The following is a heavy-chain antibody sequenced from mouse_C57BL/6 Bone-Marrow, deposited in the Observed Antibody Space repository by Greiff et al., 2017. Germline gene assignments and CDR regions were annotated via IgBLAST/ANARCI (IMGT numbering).Heavy chain of an antibody. J-gene: IGHJ1*03. CDR2: IDPSYSYT. CDR1: GYTFTSYW. Sequence: QVQLQQPGAELVMPGASVKLSCKASGYTFTSYWMHWVKQRPGQGLEWIGEIDPSYSYTNYNQKFKGKSTLTVDKSSSTAYMQLSSLTSEDSAVYYCATLITTVVANWYFDVWGTGTTVTVSS. CDR3: ATLITTVVANWYFDV. D-gene: IGHD1-1*01. V-gene: IGHV1-69*01.